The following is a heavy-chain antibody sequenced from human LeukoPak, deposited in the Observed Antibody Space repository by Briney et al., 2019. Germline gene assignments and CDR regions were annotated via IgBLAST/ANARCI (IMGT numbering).Heavy chain of an antibody. J-gene: IGHJ4*02. CDR1: GGSISSSSYY. D-gene: IGHD2-2*01. CDR2: IYYSGST. V-gene: IGHV4-39*07. Sequence: PSETLSLTCTVSGGSISSSSYYWGWIRQPPGKGLEWIGSIYYSGSTYYNPSLKSRVTISVDTSKNQFSLKLSSVTAADTAVYYCASTRLGYCSSTSCYGFMRGGHYYFDYWGQGTLVTVSS. CDR3: ASTRLGYCSSTSCYGFMRGGHYYFDY.